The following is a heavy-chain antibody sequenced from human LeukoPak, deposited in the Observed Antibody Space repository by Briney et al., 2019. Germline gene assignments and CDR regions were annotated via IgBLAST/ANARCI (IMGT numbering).Heavy chain of an antibody. D-gene: IGHD3-22*01. CDR3: ARYIRVEYYYESSGYYGY. Sequence: ASVKVSCKASGYTFTSYGISWVRQAPGQGLEGMGWIRAYDGNTNYAHNLQGRVTVTTDTSTSTAYMELRSLRSDDTAVYYCARYIRVEYYYESSGYYGYWGQGTLVTVSS. V-gene: IGHV1-18*01. CDR1: GYTFTSYG. CDR2: IRAYDGNT. J-gene: IGHJ4*02.